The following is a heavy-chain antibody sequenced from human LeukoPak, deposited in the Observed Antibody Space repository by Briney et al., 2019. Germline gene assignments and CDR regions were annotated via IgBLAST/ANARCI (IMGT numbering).Heavy chain of an antibody. V-gene: IGHV1-18*01. CDR3: AREESIGSYQFLHDY. Sequence: ASVKVSCKASGYTFTSYGISWVRQAPGQGLEWMGWISTYTGNTNYAQNLQGRVTMTTDTSTSTAYMELRSLTSDDTAVYYCAREESIGSYQFLHDYWGQGTLVTVSS. D-gene: IGHD1-26*01. CDR2: ISTYTGNT. CDR1: GYTFTSYG. J-gene: IGHJ4*02.